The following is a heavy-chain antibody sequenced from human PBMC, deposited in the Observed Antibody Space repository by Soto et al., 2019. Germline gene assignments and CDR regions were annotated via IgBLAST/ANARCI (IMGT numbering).Heavy chain of an antibody. CDR2: INPTSGST. V-gene: IGHV1-46*01. J-gene: IGHJ4*02. CDR1: GYTFTNYY. Sequence: QVQLVQSGAEVKKPGASVKVSCKASGYTFTNYYIHWVRPAPGQGLEWMGIINPTSGSTNYAQKFQGSVTLTSATSPTTVYMELRGLGSEDTAVLYCARDLAAGDHWGQGTLVTVSS. CDR3: ARDLAAGDH. D-gene: IGHD6-13*01.